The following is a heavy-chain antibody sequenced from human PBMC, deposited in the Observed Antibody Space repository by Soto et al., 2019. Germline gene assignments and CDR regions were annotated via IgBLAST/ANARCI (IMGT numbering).Heavy chain of an antibody. J-gene: IGHJ5*02. Sequence: GGSLRLSCAASGFTFSSSVMSWVRQAPGKGLEWVSSITGNPGSTFYADSVKGRFTISRDNSKKTLFLQMSSLRAADTAVYYCAKTYYDFSSGYFFLSCGQGALVTVAS. D-gene: IGHD3-3*01. V-gene: IGHV3-23*01. CDR2: ITGNPGST. CDR1: GFTFSSSV. CDR3: AKTYYDFSSGYFFLS.